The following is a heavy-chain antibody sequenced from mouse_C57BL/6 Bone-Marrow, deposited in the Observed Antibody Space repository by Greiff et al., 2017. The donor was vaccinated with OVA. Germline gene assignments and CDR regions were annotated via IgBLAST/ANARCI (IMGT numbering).Heavy chain of an antibody. Sequence: EVQLQQSGPELVKPGASVKISCKASGYTFTDYYMNWVKQSHGKSLEWIGDINPNNGGTSYNQKFKGKATLTVDKSSSTAYMELRSLTSEDSAVYYCARSGKEGYAMDYWGQGTSVTVSS. D-gene: IGHD4-1*01. CDR2: INPNNGGT. CDR3: ARSGKEGYAMDY. J-gene: IGHJ4*01. CDR1: GYTFTDYY. V-gene: IGHV1-26*01.